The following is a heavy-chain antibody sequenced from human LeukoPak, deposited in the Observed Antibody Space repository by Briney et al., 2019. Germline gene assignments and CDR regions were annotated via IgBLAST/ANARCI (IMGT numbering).Heavy chain of an antibody. V-gene: IGHV3-48*03. CDR2: VDGGGGSI. D-gene: IGHD2-21*02. Sequence: GGSLRLSCAASGFTFSDFEMNWVRQVPGKGLKWVSHVDGGGGSIFYADSVKGRFTVSRDNAKNSLYLQMNSLRVEDTAIYYCARELLLCGGDCNDYWGQGTLVTVSS. CDR1: GFTFSDFE. J-gene: IGHJ4*02. CDR3: ARELLLCGGDCNDY.